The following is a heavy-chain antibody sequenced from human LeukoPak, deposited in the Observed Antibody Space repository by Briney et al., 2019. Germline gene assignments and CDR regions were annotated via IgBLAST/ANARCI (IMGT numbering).Heavy chain of an antibody. D-gene: IGHD6-19*01. CDR3: ARGYSGWNLDS. V-gene: IGHV3-33*01. CDR1: GFTFSSFG. CDR2: IWYDGGNK. J-gene: IGHJ4*02. Sequence: PGRSLRLSCAASGFTFSSFGMYWVRQAPGKGLEWVAVIWYDGGNKYYVDSVKGRFTISRDNSKNTQYLQMNSLRAEDTAVYYCARGYSGWNLDSWGQGTLVTVSS.